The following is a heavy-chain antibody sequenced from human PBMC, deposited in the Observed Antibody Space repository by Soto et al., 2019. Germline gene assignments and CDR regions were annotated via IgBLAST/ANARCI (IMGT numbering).Heavy chain of an antibody. Sequence: ASVKVSCKASGYTFTGQYMHWVRQAPGQGLEWMGWINPNSGDTNYAQKFQGRVTMTRDTSIGTAYMELSSLRSNDTAIYYCARESSGITLYGMDVWGQGTTVTVPS. CDR2: INPNSGDT. CDR1: GYTFTGQY. D-gene: IGHD1-7*01. J-gene: IGHJ6*02. CDR3: ARESSGITLYGMDV. V-gene: IGHV1-2*02.